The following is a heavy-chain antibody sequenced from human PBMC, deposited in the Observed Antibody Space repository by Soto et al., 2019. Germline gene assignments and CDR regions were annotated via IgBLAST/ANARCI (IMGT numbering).Heavy chain of an antibody. J-gene: IGHJ4*01. CDR2: VRGVDTST. V-gene: IGHV3-23*01. D-gene: IGHD1-1*01. CDR3: SKGGYASPIDY. CDR1: GFSFSNYA. Sequence: GGSLRLSCAASGFSFSNYALTWVRQAPGKGLEWVSTVRGVDTSTYYADSVKGRFTISRDNSMNTLFLDMSSLRAEDTAIYYCSKGGYASPIDYWGLGNLLTISA.